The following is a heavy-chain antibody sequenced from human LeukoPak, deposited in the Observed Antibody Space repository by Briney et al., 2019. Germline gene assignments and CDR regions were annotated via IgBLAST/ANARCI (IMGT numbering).Heavy chain of an antibody. J-gene: IGHJ4*02. CDR3: ARQDGEQWLLFDY. CDR1: GGSISSSSYY. D-gene: IGHD6-19*01. CDR2: IYYSGST. Sequence: SETLSLTCTASGGSISSSSYYWVWIRQPPGKGLEWIGSIYYSGSTYYNPSLKSRVTISVDTSKNQFSLKLSSVTAADTTVYYCARQDGEQWLLFDYWGQGTLVTVSS. V-gene: IGHV4-39*01.